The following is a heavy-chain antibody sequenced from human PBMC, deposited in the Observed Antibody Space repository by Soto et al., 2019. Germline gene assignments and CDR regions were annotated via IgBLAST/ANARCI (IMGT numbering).Heavy chain of an antibody. J-gene: IGHJ6*02. CDR3: ARDRQGQWGVVYYYYGMDV. D-gene: IGHD6-19*01. Sequence: PSQTLSLTCAISGDSVSSNSAAWNWIRQSPSRGLEWLGRTYYRSKWYNDYAVSVKSRITINPDTSKNQFSLQLNSVTPEDTAVYYCARDRQGQWGVVYYYYGMDVWGQGTTVTVSS. V-gene: IGHV6-1*01. CDR1: GDSVSSNSAA. CDR2: TYYRSKWYN.